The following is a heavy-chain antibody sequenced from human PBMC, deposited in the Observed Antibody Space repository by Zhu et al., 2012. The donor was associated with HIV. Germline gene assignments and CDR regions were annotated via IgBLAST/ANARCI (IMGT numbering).Heavy chain of an antibody. V-gene: IGHV4-4*09. CDR1: GGSTSSYY. D-gene: IGHD4-17*01. J-gene: IGHJ2*01. CDR3: ARLDAVTPSSGWYFDL. Sequence: QLQESGPGLVKPSETLSLTYTVSGGSTSSYYWSWIRQPPGKGLEWIGYIYTSGSTNYNPSLKSRVTILVDTSKNQFSLKLNSVTAADTAVYYCARLDAVTPSSGWYFDLWGRGTLVTVSS. CDR2: IYTSGST.